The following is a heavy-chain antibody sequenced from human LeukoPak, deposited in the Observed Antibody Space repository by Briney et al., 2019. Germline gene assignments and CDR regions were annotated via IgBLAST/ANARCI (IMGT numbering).Heavy chain of an antibody. J-gene: IGHJ6*03. CDR2: IYYSGST. CDR1: GGSISSYY. Sequence: SETLSLTCTVSGGSISSYYWSWIRQPPGKGLEWIGYIYYSGSTNYNPSLKSRVTISVDTSKNQFSLKLSSVTAADTAVYYCARETSQEGAHYMDVWGKGTTVTTSS. D-gene: IGHD3-16*01. CDR3: ARETSQEGAHYMDV. V-gene: IGHV4-59*01.